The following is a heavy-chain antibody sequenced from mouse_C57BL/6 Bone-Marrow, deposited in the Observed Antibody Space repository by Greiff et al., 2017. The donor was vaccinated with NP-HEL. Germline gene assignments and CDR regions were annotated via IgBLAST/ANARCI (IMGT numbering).Heavy chain of an antibody. CDR1: GYTFTSYW. CDR3: TVYYYGRGYAMDY. J-gene: IGHJ4*01. CDR2: IYPGNSDT. V-gene: IGHV1-5*01. Sequence: VQLQQSGTVLARPGASVKMSCKTSGYTFTSYWMHWVKQRPGQGLEWIGAIYPGNSDTSYNQKFKGKAKLTAVTSASTAYMELSSLTNEDSAVYYCTVYYYGRGYAMDYWGQGTSVTVSS. D-gene: IGHD1-1*01.